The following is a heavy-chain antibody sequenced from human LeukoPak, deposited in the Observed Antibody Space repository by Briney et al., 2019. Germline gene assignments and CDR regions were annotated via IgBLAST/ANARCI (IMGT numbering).Heavy chain of an antibody. CDR2: IKSGDTT. V-gene: IGHV4-39*01. CDR1: DGSISSSTFY. D-gene: IGHD3-10*01. CDR3: ARQRAWFGEWAFEY. Sequence: SETLSLTCTVSDGSISSSTFYWGWIRQPRGRGLEWIGSIKSGDTTYYNPSLKSRVTVFVDTSKNQVSLELNSVTAADTAVYYCARQRAWFGEWAFEYWGQGTLVTVSS. J-gene: IGHJ4*02.